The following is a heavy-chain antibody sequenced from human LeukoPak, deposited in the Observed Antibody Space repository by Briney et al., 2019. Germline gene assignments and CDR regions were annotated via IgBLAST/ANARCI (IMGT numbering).Heavy chain of an antibody. D-gene: IGHD3-10*01. CDR2: IATSSDYI. V-gene: IGHV3-21*06. J-gene: IGHJ3*02. CDR1: GFTFSTYS. Sequence: PGVSLRLSCAASGFTFSTYSMNWVRQAPGKGLEWVSSIATSSDYIYYAGSLKGRFTISRDNAKNSLYLHMNSLRPDDTAVYYCARGRSITILRGVAISDGFDIWGQGTKVTVS. CDR3: ARGRSITILRGVAISDGFDI.